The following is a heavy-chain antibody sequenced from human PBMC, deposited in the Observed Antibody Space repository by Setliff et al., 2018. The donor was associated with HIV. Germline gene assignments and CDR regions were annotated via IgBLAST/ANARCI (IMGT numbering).Heavy chain of an antibody. D-gene: IGHD3-9*01. V-gene: IGHV1-69*04. J-gene: IGHJ5*02. CDR3: AMYYDILTGYSNWFDP. CDR1: GGTFNSYA. CDR2: TIPILSVA. Sequence: GASVKVSCKASGGTFNSYAISWVRQAPGQGLEWMGKTIPILSVANYAQKLQGRVTMTTDTSTSTAYMELRSLRSDDTAVYYCAMYYDILTGYSNWFDPWGQGTLVTVSS.